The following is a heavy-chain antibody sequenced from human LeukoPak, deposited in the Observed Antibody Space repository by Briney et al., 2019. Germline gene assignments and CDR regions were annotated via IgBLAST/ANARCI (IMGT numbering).Heavy chain of an antibody. CDR3: AKVRYCSGVNCYPDDN. V-gene: IGHV3-30*02. CDR1: GFTFSSYV. D-gene: IGHD2-15*01. Sequence: SGGSLRLSCAASGFTFSSYVMHWVRQAPGKGLNWVAFIRYDGNNKYYADSVKGRFTISRDNSKNMLYLETNSLSTEDTAVYYCAKVRYCSGVNCYPDDNWGQGTLVTVSS. J-gene: IGHJ4*02. CDR2: IRYDGNNK.